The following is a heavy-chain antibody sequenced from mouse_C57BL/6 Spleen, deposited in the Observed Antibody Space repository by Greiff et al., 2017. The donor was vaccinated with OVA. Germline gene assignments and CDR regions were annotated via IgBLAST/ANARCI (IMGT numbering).Heavy chain of an antibody. V-gene: IGHV1-15*01. CDR2: IDPETGGT. J-gene: IGHJ4*01. CDR3: TRYDYDFMDY. CDR1: GYTFTDYE. D-gene: IGHD2-4*01. Sequence: VQLQQSGAELVRPGASVTLSCHASGYTFTDYEMHWVKLTPVHGLEWIGAIDPETGGTAYNQKFKGKAILTADKSSSTAYMELRSLTSEDSAVYYCTRYDYDFMDYWGQGTSVTVSS.